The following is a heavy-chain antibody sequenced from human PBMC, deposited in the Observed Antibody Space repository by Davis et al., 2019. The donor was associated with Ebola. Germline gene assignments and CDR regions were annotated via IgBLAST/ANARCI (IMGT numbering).Heavy chain of an antibody. Sequence: SVKVSCKASGYTFTSYGISWVRQAPGQGLEWMGGIIPIFGTANYAQKFQGRVTITADESTSTAYVELSSLRSEDTAVYYCARWQWLVGNLPERYYFDYWGQETLVTVSS. D-gene: IGHD6-19*01. CDR3: ARWQWLVGNLPERYYFDY. V-gene: IGHV1-69*13. J-gene: IGHJ4*02. CDR2: IIPIFGTA. CDR1: GYTFTSYG.